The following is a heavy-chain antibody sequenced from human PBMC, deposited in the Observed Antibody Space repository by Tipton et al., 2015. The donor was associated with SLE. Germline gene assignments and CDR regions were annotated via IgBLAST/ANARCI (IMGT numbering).Heavy chain of an antibody. CDR2: INAGNGNT. D-gene: IGHD2-15*01. J-gene: IGHJ6*02. Sequence: QLVQSGAEVKKPGASVKVSCKASGYTFTSYAMHWVRQAPGQRLEWMGWINAGNGNTKYSQKFQGRVTITRDTSASTAYMELSSLRSEDTAVYYCARKVVVVVEAYYYGMDVWGQGTTVTVSS. V-gene: IGHV1-3*01. CDR3: ARKVVVVVEAYYYGMDV. CDR1: GYTFTSYA.